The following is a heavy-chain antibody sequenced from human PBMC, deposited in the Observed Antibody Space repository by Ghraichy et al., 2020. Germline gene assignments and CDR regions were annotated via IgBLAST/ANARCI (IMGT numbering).Heavy chain of an antibody. Sequence: GGSLRLSCAASGFTVSSHHMNWVRQAPGKGLEWVSIIYSDDNTHYADSVKGRFTISRDNSKNTLYLQMNSLRPEDMAVYYCARDPTNHSGLDVWGQGTTVTVSS. CDR3: ARDPTNHSGLDV. CDR1: GFTVSSHH. V-gene: IGHV3-53*01. J-gene: IGHJ6*02. CDR2: IYSDDNT.